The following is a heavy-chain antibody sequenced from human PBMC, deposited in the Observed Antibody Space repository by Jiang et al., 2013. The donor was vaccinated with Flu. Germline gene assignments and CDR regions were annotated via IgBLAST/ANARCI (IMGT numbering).Heavy chain of an antibody. CDR1: GDSVSSNSAA. J-gene: IGHJ6*02. CDR3: ARVPQYSSSWYGYYYYGMDV. Sequence: SQTLSLTCAISGDSVSSNSAAWNWIKQSPSRGLEWLGRTYYRSKWYSDSAVSLESRIIINPDTSKNQFSLQLNSVTPEDTAVYYCARVPQYSSSWYGYYYYGMDVWGQGTTVTVSS. V-gene: IGHV6-1*01. D-gene: IGHD6-13*01. CDR2: TYYRSKWYS.